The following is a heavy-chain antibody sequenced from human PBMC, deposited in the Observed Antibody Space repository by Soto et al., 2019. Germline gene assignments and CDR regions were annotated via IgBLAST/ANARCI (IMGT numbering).Heavy chain of an antibody. CDR1: GGTFSSYA. V-gene: IGHV1-69*01. D-gene: IGHD2-8*01. CDR2: IIPIFGTA. J-gene: IGHJ5*02. Sequence: QVQLVQSGAEVKTPGSSVKISCKASGGTFSSYAISWVRQAPGQGLEWMGGIIPIFGTANYAQKFQGRVPITANEAVSTAYRELRSQRPEDTVADLSAREGVGKVEYCTNGVCSSWFDPCGQGTLVTVSS. CDR3: AREGVGKVEYCTNGVCSSWFDP.